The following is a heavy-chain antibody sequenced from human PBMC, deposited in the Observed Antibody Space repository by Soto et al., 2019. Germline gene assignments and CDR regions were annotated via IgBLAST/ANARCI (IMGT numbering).Heavy chain of an antibody. J-gene: IGHJ6*03. CDR2: ISNSGGST. Sequence: EVQLLESGGGWVQPGGSLRLSCAASGFTFSTYAMNWVRQVPGKGLEWVSGISNSGGSTYYADSVQGRFTISIDNSKKTLYLPMNSLRAKDPAVYYCAKERYSGYDFFYLDIWGKRTTVTLSS. D-gene: IGHD5-12*01. CDR1: GFTFSTYA. V-gene: IGHV3-23*01. CDR3: AKERYSGYDFFYLDI.